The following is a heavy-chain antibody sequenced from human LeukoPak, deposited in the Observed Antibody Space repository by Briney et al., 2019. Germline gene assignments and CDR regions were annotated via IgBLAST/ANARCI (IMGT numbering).Heavy chain of an antibody. V-gene: IGHV1-18*01. J-gene: IGHJ5*02. CDR2: ISAYNGNT. D-gene: IGHD3-22*01. CDR3: ARDRSDYYDSSGYENWLVP. CDR1: GYTFTSYG. Sequence: ASVKVSCKASGYTFTSYGNGWVRQAPGQGLEWMGWISAYNGNTNYAQKLQGRVTMTTDTSTSTAYMELRSLRSDDTAVYYCARDRSDYYDSSGYENWLVPWRQGTLVTVSS.